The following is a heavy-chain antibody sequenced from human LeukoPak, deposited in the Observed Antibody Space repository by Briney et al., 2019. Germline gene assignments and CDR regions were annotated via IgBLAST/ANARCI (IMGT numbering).Heavy chain of an antibody. V-gene: IGHV4-34*01. D-gene: IGHD6-19*01. CDR2: INHSGST. CDR1: GETFIHNF. CDR3: ASAMPYFYGSIAVPGTIDY. Sequence: KPSETLSLTCAVYGETFIHNFWTWIRQPPGKGLEWIGQINHSGSTYYNPSLKSRVTILVDTSKNQFSLKLTSVTAADTAVYYCASAMPYFYGSIAVPGTIDYWGQGILVTVSS. J-gene: IGHJ4*02.